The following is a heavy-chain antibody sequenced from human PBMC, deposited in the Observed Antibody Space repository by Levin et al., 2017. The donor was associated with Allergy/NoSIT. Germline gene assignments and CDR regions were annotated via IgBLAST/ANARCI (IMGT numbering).Heavy chain of an antibody. CDR1: GFTVSSNY. CDR3: ARDQVAYGDHYYYYYGMDV. V-gene: IGHV3-53*01. D-gene: IGHD4-17*01. CDR2: IYSGGST. J-gene: IGHJ6*02. Sequence: ASVKVSCAASGFTVSSNYMSWVRQAPGKGLEWVSVIYSGGSTYYADSVKGRFTISRDNSKNTLYLQMNSLRAEDTAVYYCARDQVAYGDHYYYYYGMDVWGQGTTVTVSS.